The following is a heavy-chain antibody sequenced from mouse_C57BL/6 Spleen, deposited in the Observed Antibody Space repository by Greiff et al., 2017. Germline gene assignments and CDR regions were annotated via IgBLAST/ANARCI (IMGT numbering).Heavy chain of an antibody. J-gene: IGHJ3*01. D-gene: IGHD2-5*01. Sequence: EVQLQQSGAELVKPGASVKLSCTASGFNIKDYYMNWVKQRTEQGLEWIGRIDPEDGETKYDPKFQGKATLTADNSSITAYLQLSSLTSEDAAVXYCARDSNYAWFAYWGQGTLVTVSA. CDR1: GFNIKDYY. CDR2: IDPEDGET. CDR3: ARDSNYAWFAY. V-gene: IGHV14-2*01.